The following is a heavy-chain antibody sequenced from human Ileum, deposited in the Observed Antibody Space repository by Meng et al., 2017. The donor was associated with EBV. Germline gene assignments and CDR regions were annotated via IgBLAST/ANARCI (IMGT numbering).Heavy chain of an antibody. CDR3: ARASYGSGSPLGESWFDP. J-gene: IGHJ5*02. CDR1: GCSISRGRYY. D-gene: IGHD3-10*01. V-gene: IGHV4-31*03. Sequence: LQQSGPCLVKLPQTLSPPFTVLGCSISRGRYYWSWIRQHPGKGLEWIGYIHSSGSTYYTPSLRSRLTISVDTSKNQFSLKLSSVTAADTAVYYCARASYGSGSPLGESWFDPWGQGTLVTVSS. CDR2: IHSSGST.